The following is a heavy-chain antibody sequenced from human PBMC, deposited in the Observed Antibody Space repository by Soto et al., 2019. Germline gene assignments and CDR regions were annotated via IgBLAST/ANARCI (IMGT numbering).Heavy chain of an antibody. J-gene: IGHJ4*02. D-gene: IGHD4-4*01. CDR3: ATRDVTDVHY. V-gene: IGHV4-4*02. CDR2: IYHGGST. CDR1: GVSITSNDW. Sequence: QVQLQESGPGLVKASGTLSLTCAVSGVSITSNDWWTWVRQPPGKGLEWIGEIYHGGSTNYNSSLNGQVTISVDKSKNQFSLRLTSVTAADTAVYYCATRDVTDVHYWGQGIQVTVSS.